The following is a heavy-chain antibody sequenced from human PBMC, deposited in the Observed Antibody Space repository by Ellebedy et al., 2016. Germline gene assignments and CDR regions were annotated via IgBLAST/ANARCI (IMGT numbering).Heavy chain of an antibody. Sequence: GGSLRLXXAASGFTFSNDFMSWVRQAPGKGLECVAVINPAGGEFYIESVRDRFTISRDNSKNIVFLQMESLRDEDTAVYYCTRDGGRAYAMDVWGQGTTVIVSS. CDR3: TRDGGRAYAMDV. D-gene: IGHD3-16*01. CDR1: GFTFSNDF. V-gene: IGHV3-66*01. J-gene: IGHJ6*02. CDR2: INPAGGE.